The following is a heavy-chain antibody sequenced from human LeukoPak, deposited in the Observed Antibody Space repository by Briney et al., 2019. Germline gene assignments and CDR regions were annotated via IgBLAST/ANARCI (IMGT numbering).Heavy chain of an antibody. Sequence: GGSLRLSCAASGFTFSSYAMSWVRQAPGKGLEWVSAISGSGGSTYYADSVKGRFTISRDNSKNTLYLQMNSLRAEDTAVYYCAKGNSRSSTHASDYWGQGTLATVSS. CDR3: AKGNSRSSTHASDY. V-gene: IGHV3-23*01. J-gene: IGHJ4*02. D-gene: IGHD2-2*01. CDR1: GFTFSSYA. CDR2: ISGSGGST.